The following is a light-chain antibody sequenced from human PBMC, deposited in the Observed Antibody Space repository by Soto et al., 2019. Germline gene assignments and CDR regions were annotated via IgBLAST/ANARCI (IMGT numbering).Light chain of an antibody. J-gene: IGLJ1*01. CDR2: EVN. CDR1: GIDVGGYNY. CDR3: SSYAGSSNV. V-gene: IGLV2-8*01. Sequence: ALTQPPSASGCPGQSLASSCTVTGIDVGGYNYVSWYQQHPGKAPKLMIYEVNKRPSGVPDRFSGSKSGNTASLTVSGLQAEDEADYYCSSYAGSSNVFGTGTKVTVL.